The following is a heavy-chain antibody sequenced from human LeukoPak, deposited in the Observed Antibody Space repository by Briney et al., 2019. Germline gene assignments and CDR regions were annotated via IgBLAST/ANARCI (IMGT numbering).Heavy chain of an antibody. D-gene: IGHD1-26*01. V-gene: IGHV3-30*18. CDR3: AKDDRGNEAPFDY. CDR1: GCSFSNYD. CDR2: ISYDGTNK. J-gene: IGHJ4*02. Sequence: PGGSLRLTCTASGCSFSNYDNYWGRKAPGQGLEWVAVISYDGTNKYYADSVKGRFTISRDNSKNTLHLQMNSLRAEDKAVYYCAKDDRGNEAPFDYWGQGTLVTVSS.